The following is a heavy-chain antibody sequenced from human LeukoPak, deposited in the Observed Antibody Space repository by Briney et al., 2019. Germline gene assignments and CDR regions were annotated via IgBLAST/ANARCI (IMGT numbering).Heavy chain of an antibody. CDR2: IWYDGSNK. V-gene: IGHV3-33*01. CDR3: ARDVDTAMVDDY. Sequence: GRSLRLSCAASGFTFSSYGMHWVRQAPGQGLEWVAVIWYDGSNKYYADSVKGRFTISRDNSKNTLYLQMNSLRAEDTAVYYCARDVDTAMVDDYWGQGTLVTVFS. D-gene: IGHD5-18*01. CDR1: GFTFSSYG. J-gene: IGHJ4*02.